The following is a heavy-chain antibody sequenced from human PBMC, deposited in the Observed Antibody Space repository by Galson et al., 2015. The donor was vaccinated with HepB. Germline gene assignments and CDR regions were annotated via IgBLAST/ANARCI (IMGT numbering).Heavy chain of an antibody. D-gene: IGHD5-18*01. CDR2: ISYDGSNK. CDR3: ARAGDTAMVSDY. Sequence: SLRLSCAASGFTFSSYAMHWVRQAPGKGLEWVAVISYDGSNKYYADSVKGRFTISRDNSKNTLYLQMNSLRAEDTAVYYCARAGDTAMVSDYWGQGTLVTASP. CDR1: GFTFSSYA. J-gene: IGHJ4*02. V-gene: IGHV3-30-3*01.